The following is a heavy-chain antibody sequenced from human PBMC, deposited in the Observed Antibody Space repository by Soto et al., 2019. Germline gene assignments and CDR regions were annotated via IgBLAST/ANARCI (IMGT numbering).Heavy chain of an antibody. J-gene: IGHJ4*02. V-gene: IGHV1-18*01. D-gene: IGHD2-15*01. CDR2: ISAYNGRT. CDR3: ARTPIVVVAAATPADY. CDR1: GYTFSSYG. Sequence: QVQLVQSGAEVKKPGASVKVSCKASGYTFSSYGISWVRQAPGQGLEWMGWISAYNGRTNYAQRLQGRVTMTTDTSTSTAYMELRSLRSDDTAVYYCARTPIVVVAAATPADYWGQGTLVTVSS.